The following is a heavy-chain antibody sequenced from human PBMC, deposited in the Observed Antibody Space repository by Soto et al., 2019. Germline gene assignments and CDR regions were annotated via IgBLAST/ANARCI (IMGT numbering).Heavy chain of an antibody. D-gene: IGHD3-3*01. Sequence: QVQLQESGPGLVKPSETLSLTCTVSGGSISSYYWSWIRQPPGKGLEWIGYIYYSGSTNYNPSLNSRVTISVDTSKNQFSLKLSSVTAADTAVYYCAGGAYYDFWSGYFGYYYGMDVWGQGTTVTVSS. CDR2: IYYSGST. J-gene: IGHJ6*02. CDR1: GGSISSYY. CDR3: AGGAYYDFWSGYFGYYYGMDV. V-gene: IGHV4-59*01.